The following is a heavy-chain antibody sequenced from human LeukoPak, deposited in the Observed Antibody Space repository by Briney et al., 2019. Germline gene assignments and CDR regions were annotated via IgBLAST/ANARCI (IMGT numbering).Heavy chain of an antibody. V-gene: IGHV3-7*03. Sequence: GSLRLPHAASGFTFTSHWKTWVRPAPGKGLGWVANKKDEGSEKYYVDSVKGRFNISRDNAKNSLYLQMNSLRVEGTAVYYCAGALRPLDYWGQGTLVTDSS. J-gene: IGHJ4*02. CDR1: GFTFTSHW. D-gene: IGHD6-25*01. CDR3: AGALRPLDY. CDR2: KKDEGSEK.